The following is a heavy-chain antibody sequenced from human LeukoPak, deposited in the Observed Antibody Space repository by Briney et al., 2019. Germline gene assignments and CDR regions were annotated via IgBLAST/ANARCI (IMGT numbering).Heavy chain of an antibody. V-gene: IGHV3-33*01. D-gene: IGHD3-16*01. Sequence: GGSLRLSCAASGFTFSSYGMHWVRQAPGKGLEWVAVIWYDGSNKYYADSVKGRFTISRDNAKNSLYLQMNSLRAEDTAVYYCARVKMITFGGVTDAFDIWGQGTMVTVSS. CDR3: ARVKMITFGGVTDAFDI. J-gene: IGHJ3*02. CDR1: GFTFSSYG. CDR2: IWYDGSNK.